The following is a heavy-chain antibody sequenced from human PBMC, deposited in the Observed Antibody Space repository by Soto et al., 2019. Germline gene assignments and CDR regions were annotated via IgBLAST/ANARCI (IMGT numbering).Heavy chain of an antibody. J-gene: IGHJ4*02. D-gene: IGHD4-17*01. CDR1: GFTFSSYA. CDR3: ANVGYGDYSEFGY. Sequence: GGSLRLSCAASGFTFSSYAMSWVRQAPGKGLEWVSAISGSGGSTYYADSVKGRFTISRDNSKNTLYLQMNSLRAEDTAVYYCANVGYGDYSEFGYWGQGTLVTVSS. CDR2: ISGSGGST. V-gene: IGHV3-23*01.